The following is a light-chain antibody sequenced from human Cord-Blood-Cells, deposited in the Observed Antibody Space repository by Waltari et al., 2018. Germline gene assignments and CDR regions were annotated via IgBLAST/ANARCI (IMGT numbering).Light chain of an antibody. CDR3: MQALQTPRT. V-gene: IGKV2-28*01. CDR1: QSLLHSIGYNY. CDR2: LGS. Sequence: DIVMTQSPLSLPVTPGEPASISCRSSQSLLHSIGYNYLDWYLQKPGQSPQLLIYLGSNRASGVPDRFSGSGSGTDFTLKISRVEAEDVGVYYCMQALQTPRTFGQGTKLENK. J-gene: IGKJ2*01.